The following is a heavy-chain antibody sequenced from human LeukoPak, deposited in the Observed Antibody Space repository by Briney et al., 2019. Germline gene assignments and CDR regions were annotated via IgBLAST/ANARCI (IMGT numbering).Heavy chain of an antibody. CDR1: GFTFSSYS. J-gene: IGHJ4*02. V-gene: IGHV3-21*01. CDR3: ARDGVDAGIYFDY. D-gene: IGHD2-15*01. CDR2: ISSSSSYI. Sequence: GGSLRLSCAASGFTFSSYSMNWVRQAPGKGLEWVSSISSSSSYIYYADSVKGRFTISRDNAKNSLYLQMNSLRAEDTAVYYCARDGVDAGIYFDYWGQGTLVTVSS.